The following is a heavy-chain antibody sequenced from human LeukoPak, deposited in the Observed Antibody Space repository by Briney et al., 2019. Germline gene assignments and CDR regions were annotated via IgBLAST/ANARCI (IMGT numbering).Heavy chain of an antibody. V-gene: IGHV3-7*01. D-gene: IGHD3-22*01. J-gene: IGHJ4*02. Sequence: GGSLRLSCAASGFTFNAYSMHWVRQAPGKGLEWVANIKQDGSEKYYVDSVKGRFTISRDNAKNSLYLQMNSLRAEDTGVYYCARDSRPYYYDSSAPTRGSADYWGQGTLVTVSS. CDR1: GFTFNAYS. CDR2: IKQDGSEK. CDR3: ARDSRPYYYDSSAPTRGSADY.